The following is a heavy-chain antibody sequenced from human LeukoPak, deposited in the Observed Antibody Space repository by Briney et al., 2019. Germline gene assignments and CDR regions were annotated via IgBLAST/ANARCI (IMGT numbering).Heavy chain of an antibody. V-gene: IGHV4-4*02. D-gene: IGHD2-21*02. CDR2: IYHSGST. Sequence: SETLSLTCAVSGGSISSSNWWSWVRQPPGKGLEWIGEIYHSGSTSYNPSLKSRVTISVDKSKNQFSLKLSSVTAADTAVYYCARHRPAYCGGDCYSYYYYYMDVWGKGTTVTISS. CDR1: GGSISSSNW. CDR3: ARHRPAYCGGDCYSYYYYYMDV. J-gene: IGHJ6*03.